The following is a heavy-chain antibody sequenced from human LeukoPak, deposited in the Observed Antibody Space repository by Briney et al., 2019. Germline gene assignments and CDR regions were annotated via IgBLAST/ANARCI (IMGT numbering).Heavy chain of an antibody. Sequence: GGSLRLSCAASGFTFSSYGMHWVRQAPGKGLEWVAVISYDGSNKYYADSVKGRFTISRDNSKNTLYLQMNSLRAEDTAVYYCAKGYNWNDLFDYWGQGTLVTVPS. V-gene: IGHV3-30*18. CDR1: GFTFSSYG. D-gene: IGHD1-20*01. CDR3: AKGYNWNDLFDY. CDR2: ISYDGSNK. J-gene: IGHJ4*02.